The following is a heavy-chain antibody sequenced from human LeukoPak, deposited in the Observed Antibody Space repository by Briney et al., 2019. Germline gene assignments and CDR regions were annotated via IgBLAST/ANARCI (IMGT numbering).Heavy chain of an antibody. Sequence: SETLSLTCAVYGGSFSGYYWSWIRQPPGKGLEWIGEINHSGSTNYNPSLKSRVTISVDTSKNQFSLKLSSVTAADTAVYYCARRNLMVRDFDCWGQGTLVTVSS. V-gene: IGHV4-34*01. J-gene: IGHJ4*02. D-gene: IGHD3-10*01. CDR1: GGSFSGYY. CDR3: ARRNLMVRDFDC. CDR2: INHSGST.